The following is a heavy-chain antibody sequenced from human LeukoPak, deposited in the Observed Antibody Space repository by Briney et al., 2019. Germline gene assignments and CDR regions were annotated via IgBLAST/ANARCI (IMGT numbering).Heavy chain of an antibody. V-gene: IGHV3-30*02. J-gene: IGHJ4*02. CDR2: IRYDGSNK. CDR3: AKDRYYDTPFDY. Sequence: GGSLRLSCAASGFTFSSYGMHWVRQAPGKGLEWVAFIRYDGSNKYYADSVKGRFTISRDNSKNTQYLQMNSLRAEDTAVYYCAKDRYYDTPFDYWGQGTLVTVSS. CDR1: GFTFSSYG. D-gene: IGHD3-9*01.